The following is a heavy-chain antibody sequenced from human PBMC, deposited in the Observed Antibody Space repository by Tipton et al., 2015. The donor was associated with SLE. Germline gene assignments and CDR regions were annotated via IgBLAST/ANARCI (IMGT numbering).Heavy chain of an antibody. CDR2: IHYTGTP. Sequence: TLSLTCTVSGGSLRHYYWNWSRQSPGKGLEWLGYIHYTGTPYYKPSLKSRIAMSVDTSSNQLSLRLTSLTPADTAVYYCARSGSSNFDPPDFWGQGTLATVSS. V-gene: IGHV4-59*01. CDR3: ARSGSSNFDPPDF. CDR1: GGSLRHYY. J-gene: IGHJ4*02. D-gene: IGHD4-11*01.